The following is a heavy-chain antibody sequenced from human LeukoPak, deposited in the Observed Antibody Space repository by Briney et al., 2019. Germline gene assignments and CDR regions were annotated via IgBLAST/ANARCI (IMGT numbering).Heavy chain of an antibody. V-gene: IGHV3-64*01. CDR2: ISSDGGST. D-gene: IGHD3-22*01. CDR3: ARGGQSKYDSSGYLNYFDC. CDR1: GFTFSSYV. J-gene: IGHJ4*02. Sequence: GGSLRLSCAASGFTFSSYVMYWVRQAPGKGLEYVSSISSDGGSTYYANSVKGRFTISRDNSKNTLFLQMGSLRAEDMAVYYCARGGQSKYDSSGYLNYFDCGGQGTLVTVSS.